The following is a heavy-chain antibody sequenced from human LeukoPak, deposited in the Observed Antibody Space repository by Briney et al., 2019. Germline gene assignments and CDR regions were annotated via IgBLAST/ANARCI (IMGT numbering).Heavy chain of an antibody. CDR1: GLTLSDYY. J-gene: IGHJ4*02. CDR3: ARGYSSGWYGGY. V-gene: IGHV3-11*04. Sequence: PGGSLRLSCAGSGLTLSDYYMSWTRHAPGKGREWVSYISSSGSTIYYADSVKGRFTISRDNAKNSLYLQMKSLRAEDTAVYYCARGYSSGWYGGYWGQGTLVTVSS. CDR2: ISSSGSTI. D-gene: IGHD6-19*01.